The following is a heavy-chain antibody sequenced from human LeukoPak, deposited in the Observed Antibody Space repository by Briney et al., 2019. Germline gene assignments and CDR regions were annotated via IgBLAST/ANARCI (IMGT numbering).Heavy chain of an antibody. D-gene: IGHD1-26*01. CDR3: ARMGGNLSR. Sequence: GGSLRLSCVASGFTFSTSDMNWVRQAPAKGLDWVSYISRNGTNIYYAESVKGRFAISRDNAKKSLYLEMNSLRVEDTAVYYCARMGGNLSRWGQGALVTVSS. J-gene: IGHJ4*02. CDR2: ISRNGTNI. V-gene: IGHV3-48*03. CDR1: GFTFSTSD.